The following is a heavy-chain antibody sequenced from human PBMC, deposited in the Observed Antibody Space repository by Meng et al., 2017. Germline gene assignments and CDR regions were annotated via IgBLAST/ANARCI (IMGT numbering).Heavy chain of an antibody. CDR3: HSGWYQAGDDY. CDR1: GGTFSSYA. J-gene: IGHJ4*02. V-gene: IGHV1-69*17. D-gene: IGHD6-19*01. Sequence: QVQLVQSGAEGKKPGSSVKGSCKASGGTFSSYAISWVRQAPGQGLEWMGGIIPIFGIANYAQKFQGRVTITADKSTSTAYMELSSLRSEDTAVYYCHSGWYQAGDDYWGQGTLVTVSS. CDR2: IIPIFGIA.